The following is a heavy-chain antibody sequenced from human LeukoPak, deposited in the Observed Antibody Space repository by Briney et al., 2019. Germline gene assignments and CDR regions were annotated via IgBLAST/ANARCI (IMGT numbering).Heavy chain of an antibody. CDR3: ARDTSPNYYDFWSGYYAFDY. Sequence: ASVKVSCKASGYTFTSYGISWVRQAPGQGLEWMGWISAYNGNTNYAQKPQGRVTMTTDTSTSTAYMELRSLRSDDTAVYYCARDTSPNYYDFWSGYYAFDYWGQGTLVTVSS. V-gene: IGHV1-18*01. CDR2: ISAYNGNT. CDR1: GYTFTSYG. J-gene: IGHJ4*02. D-gene: IGHD3-3*01.